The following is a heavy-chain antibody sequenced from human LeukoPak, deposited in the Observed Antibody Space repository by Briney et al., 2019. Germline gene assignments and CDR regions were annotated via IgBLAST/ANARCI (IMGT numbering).Heavy chain of an antibody. D-gene: IGHD3-10*01. CDR1: GFTFSSYA. CDR2: ISGSGGST. Sequence: GGSLRLSCAASGFTFSSYAMSWVRQAPGKGLEWVSAISGSGGSTYYADSVKGRFTISRDNSKNTLYLQMNSLRAEDTAVYYCANLIDDDYYSKYYFDYWGQGTLVTVSS. V-gene: IGHV3-23*01. J-gene: IGHJ4*02. CDR3: ANLIDDDYYSKYYFDY.